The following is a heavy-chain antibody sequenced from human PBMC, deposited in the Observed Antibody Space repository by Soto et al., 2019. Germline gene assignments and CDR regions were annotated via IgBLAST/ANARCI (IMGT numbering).Heavy chain of an antibody. CDR2: IWYDGSNK. D-gene: IGHD6-13*01. CDR1: GCTFSSYG. CDR3: ARDSAIIAAAGKDGFDY. V-gene: IGHV3-33*01. Sequence: GGSLRLSCAASGCTFSSYGMHWVRQAPGKGLEWVAVIWYDGSNKYYADSVKGRFTISRDNSKNTLYLQMNSLRAEDTAVYYCARDSAIIAAAGKDGFDYWGQGTLVTVSS. J-gene: IGHJ4*02.